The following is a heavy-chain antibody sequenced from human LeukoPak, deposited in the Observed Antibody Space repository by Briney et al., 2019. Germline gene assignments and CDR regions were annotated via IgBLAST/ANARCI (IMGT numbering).Heavy chain of an antibody. CDR1: GFTVSSNE. J-gene: IGHJ6*02. CDR3: IDGRVRGVIRRYYYGMDV. Sequence: GGSLRLSCAASGFTVSSNEMSWVRQAPGKGLEWVSTISGGSTYNADSRKGRFTISRDNSKNTLHLQMNSLRAEDTAVYYCIDGRVRGVIRRYYYGMDVWGQGTTVTVSS. D-gene: IGHD3-10*01. V-gene: IGHV3-38-3*01. CDR2: ISGGST.